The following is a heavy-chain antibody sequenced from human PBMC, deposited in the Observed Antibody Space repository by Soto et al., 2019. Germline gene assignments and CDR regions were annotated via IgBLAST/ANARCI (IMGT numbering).Heavy chain of an antibody. CDR3: TTRIA. V-gene: IGHV3-15*04. J-gene: IGHJ4*02. Sequence: EVQLVESGGGLVKPGGSLRISCAASGFTLTNAWMSWVRQAPGKGLEWVGRIGSKSAGGTTDYAAPVKGRFTISRDDSKNTLYLQMNSLKPEDTGVYYCTTRIAGGQGTRVTVSS. CDR1: GFTLTNAW. CDR2: IGSKSAGGTT. D-gene: IGHD2-15*01.